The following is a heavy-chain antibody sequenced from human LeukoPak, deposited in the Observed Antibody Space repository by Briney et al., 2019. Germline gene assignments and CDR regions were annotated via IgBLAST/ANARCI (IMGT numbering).Heavy chain of an antibody. D-gene: IGHD2-15*01. CDR3: ARGCSGGSCYESKFDP. V-gene: IGHV3-7*01. Sequence: GGSLRLSCAASGFTFSSYWMSWVRQAPGKGLEWVANIKQEGSEKYYVESVKGRFTISRDSAKNSLYLQMNSLRAEDMAVYYCARGCSGGSCYESKFDPWGQGALVTVSS. J-gene: IGHJ5*02. CDR1: GFTFSSYW. CDR2: IKQEGSEK.